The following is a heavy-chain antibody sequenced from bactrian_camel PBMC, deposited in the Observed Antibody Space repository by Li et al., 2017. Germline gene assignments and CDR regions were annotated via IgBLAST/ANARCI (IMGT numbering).Heavy chain of an antibody. D-gene: IGHD3*01. CDR3: AFRHGYYCYSESWTRGYDY. CDR2: IDGVATM. CDR1: GYTNSDYC. V-gene: IGHV3S67*01. Sequence: DVQLVESGGGSVPAGGSLRLSCAAPGYTNSDYCMGWFRQVPGNQREGIAAIDGVATMFYADSVKDRFTISRDTSKNTLYLEMNSLKPEDTAMYYCAFRHGYYCYSESWTRGYDYWGQGTQVTVS. J-gene: IGHJ4*01.